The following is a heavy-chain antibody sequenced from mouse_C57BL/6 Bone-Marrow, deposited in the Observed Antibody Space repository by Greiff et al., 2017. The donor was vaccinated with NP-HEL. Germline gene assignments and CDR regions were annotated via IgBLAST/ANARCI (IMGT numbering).Heavy chain of an antibody. V-gene: IGHV1-72*01. D-gene: IGHD2-4*01. Sequence: QVQLKQPGAELVKPGASVKLSCKASGYTFTSYWMHWVKQRPGRGLEWIGMIDPNSGGTKYNEKFKSKATLTVDKPSSTAYMQLSSLTSEDSAVYYCARDGDYELYFDYWGQGTTLTVSS. CDR3: ARDGDYELYFDY. CDR2: IDPNSGGT. J-gene: IGHJ2*01. CDR1: GYTFTSYW.